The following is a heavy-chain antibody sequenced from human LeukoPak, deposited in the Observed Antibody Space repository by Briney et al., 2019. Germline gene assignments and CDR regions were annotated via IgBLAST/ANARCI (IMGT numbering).Heavy chain of an antibody. CDR3: AKKWAIDV. D-gene: IGHD1-26*01. Sequence: GGSLRHSCAASGFTFSRYIMNWVRQAAGRGLAWVSAISGSGGSTYYAGSVKGRFTISRDNSKNTLYLQMNSLRAEDTAVYYCAKKWAIDVWGKGTTVTISS. V-gene: IGHV3-23*01. J-gene: IGHJ6*04. CDR1: GFTFSRYI. CDR2: ISGSGGST.